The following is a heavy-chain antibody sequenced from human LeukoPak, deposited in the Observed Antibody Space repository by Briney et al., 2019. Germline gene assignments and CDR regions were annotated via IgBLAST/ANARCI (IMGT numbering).Heavy chain of an antibody. J-gene: IGHJ3*02. CDR1: GGSISSYY. CDR2: IYTSGST. V-gene: IGHV4-4*07. D-gene: IGHD6-19*01. CDR3: AREFQQWLVYGAFDI. Sequence: SETLSLTCTVSGGSISSYYWSWIRQPAGKGLEWIGRIYTSGSTNYNPSLKSRVTISVDKSKNHFSLKLSSVTAADTAVYYCAREFQQWLVYGAFDIWGQGTMVTVSS.